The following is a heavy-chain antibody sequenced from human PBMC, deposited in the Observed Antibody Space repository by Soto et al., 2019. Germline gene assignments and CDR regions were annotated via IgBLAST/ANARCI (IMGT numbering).Heavy chain of an antibody. CDR3: ATDSAGRGPFDP. J-gene: IGHJ5*02. D-gene: IGHD3-10*01. CDR1: GGSFGTNY. V-gene: IGHV4-59*13. Sequence: PSETLSLTCTISGGSFGTNYWSWIRQAPGKGLEWIGYTYYTGSTKYNPPLKSRATISVDTSKNQFSLTLNSAAAADTAVYYCATDSAGRGPFDPWGQGILVTVSS. CDR2: TYYTGST.